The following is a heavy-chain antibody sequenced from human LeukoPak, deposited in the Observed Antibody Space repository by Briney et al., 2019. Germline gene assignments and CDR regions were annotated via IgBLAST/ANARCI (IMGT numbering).Heavy chain of an antibody. V-gene: IGHV3-48*01. CDR2: ISGSGSGI. CDR3: SLGGYTSSWYYFDY. D-gene: IGHD6-6*01. Sequence: TGGSLRLSCAASGFTFSTHSLNWVRQGPGKGLEWVAYISGSGSGINYADSVKGRFTISRDNAKNSLYLEMNSLRAEDTAVYYCSLGGYTSSWYYFDYWGQGTLVTVSS. CDR1: GFTFSTHS. J-gene: IGHJ4*02.